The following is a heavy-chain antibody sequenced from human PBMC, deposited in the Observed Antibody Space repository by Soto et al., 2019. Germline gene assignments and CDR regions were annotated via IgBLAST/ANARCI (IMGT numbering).Heavy chain of an antibody. V-gene: IGHV1-18*01. CDR1: GYTLTNFG. CDR3: ARAVGASMITFGGVFVTPYFDY. CDR2: INFYKGDT. D-gene: IGHD3-16*02. J-gene: IGHJ4*02. Sequence: GASVKVSCKASGYTLTNFGISWARQAPGQGLEWMGWINFYKGDTNYAQKFQGRVTMTTDTSTSTAYMELRSLRSDDTAVYYCARAVGASMITFGGVFVTPYFDYWGQGSLVTVSS.